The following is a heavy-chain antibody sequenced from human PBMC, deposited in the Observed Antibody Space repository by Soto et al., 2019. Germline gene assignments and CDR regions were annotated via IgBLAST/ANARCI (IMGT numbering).Heavy chain of an antibody. CDR3: AKEKAVGATFRYFDL. CDR2: ISWNSGSI. Sequence: EVQLVESGGGLVQPGRSLRLSCAAPGFTFDDYAMHWVRQAPGKGLEWVSGISWNSGSIGYADSVKGRFTISRDNAKNSLYLQMNSLGAEDKALYYCAKEKAVGATFRYFDLWGRGTLVTVSS. D-gene: IGHD1-26*01. V-gene: IGHV3-9*01. CDR1: GFTFDDYA. J-gene: IGHJ2*01.